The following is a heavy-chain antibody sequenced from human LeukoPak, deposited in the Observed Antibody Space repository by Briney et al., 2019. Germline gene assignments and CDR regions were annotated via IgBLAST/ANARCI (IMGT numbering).Heavy chain of an antibody. J-gene: IGHJ3*02. CDR2: IYSGGST. V-gene: IGHV3-66*02. CDR1: GFTVSSNY. CDR3: ARENYYDSSGYYYADAFDI. D-gene: IGHD3-22*01. Sequence: QPGGSLRLSCAASGFTVSSNYMSWVRQAPGKGLEWVSVIYSGGSTYYADSVKGRFTISRDNSKNTLYLQMNSLRAEDTAVYYCARENYYDSSGYYYADAFDIWGQGTMVTVSS.